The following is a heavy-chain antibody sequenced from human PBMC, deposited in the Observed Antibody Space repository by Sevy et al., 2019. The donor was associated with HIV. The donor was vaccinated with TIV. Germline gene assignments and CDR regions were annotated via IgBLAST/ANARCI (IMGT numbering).Heavy chain of an antibody. D-gene: IGHD2-21*02. Sequence: GGSLRLSCAASGFTFSSYAMHWVRQAPGKGLEWVAVISYDGSNKYYADSVKCRFTISRDNSKDTLFLQMNSLTPEDTAVYYCARGGGYCGGDCYSIDYWGQGALVTVSS. CDR3: ARGGGYCGGDCYSIDY. V-gene: IGHV3-30-3*01. CDR2: ISYDGSNK. J-gene: IGHJ4*02. CDR1: GFTFSSYA.